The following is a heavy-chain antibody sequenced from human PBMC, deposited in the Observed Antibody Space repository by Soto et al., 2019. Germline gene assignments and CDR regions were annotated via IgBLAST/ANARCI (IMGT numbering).Heavy chain of an antibody. CDR3: AKVHCSTTTCYWAYAFDI. D-gene: IGHD2-21*01. CDR1: GFTFSNYG. J-gene: IGHJ3*02. CDR2: ISFDGRGQ. Sequence: QVQLVESGGGVVQPGRSLRLSCAASGFTFSNYGFHWIRQAPGTGLEWVAVISFDGRGQYFADSVKGRFTISRDNSKNMLYLQMNSLRTEDTAVYYCAKVHCSTTTCYWAYAFDIWGQGTVVTVSS. V-gene: IGHV3-30*18.